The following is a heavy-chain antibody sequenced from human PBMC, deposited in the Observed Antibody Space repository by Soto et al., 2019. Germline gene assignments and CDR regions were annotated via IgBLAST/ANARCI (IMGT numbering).Heavy chain of an antibody. D-gene: IGHD1-26*01. J-gene: IGHJ5*01. CDR3: AHRVSCSVSWDVGWFDS. CDR1: GFSLSSSGVG. V-gene: IGHV2-5*02. CDR2: IYWDNDR. Sequence: QISLKESGPTLVEPTETLTLTCSFSGFSLSSSGVGVGWFRQAPGKALECLAIIYWDNDRRYNPSLKNRLSITKDTSKNQVVLIMTYMEPGDTGTYYCAHRVSCSVSWDVGWFDSWGQGAPVTVS.